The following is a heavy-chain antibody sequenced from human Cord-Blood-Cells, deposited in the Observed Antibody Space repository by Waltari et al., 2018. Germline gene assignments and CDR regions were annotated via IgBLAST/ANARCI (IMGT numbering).Heavy chain of an antibody. CDR1: GFTFTSSA. V-gene: IGHV1-58*01. Sequence: QMQLVQSGPEVKKPGTSVKVSCKASGFTFTSSAVQWVRQARGQRLEWIGWIVVGSGNTNYAQKFQERVTITRDMSTSTAYMELSSLGSEDTAVYYCAAARRRSIVGATYYYYYGMDVWGQGTTVTVSS. D-gene: IGHD1-26*01. CDR2: IVVGSGNT. CDR3: AAARRRSIVGATYYYYYGMDV. J-gene: IGHJ6*02.